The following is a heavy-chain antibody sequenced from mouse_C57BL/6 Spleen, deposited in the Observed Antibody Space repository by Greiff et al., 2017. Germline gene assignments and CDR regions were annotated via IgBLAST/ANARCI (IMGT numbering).Heavy chain of an antibody. CDR1: GYTFTSYW. V-gene: IGHV1-64*01. CDR2: IHPNTGST. D-gene: IGHD2-4*01. CDR3: ARKEGLYYDYGMDY. Sequence: VQLQQPGAELVKPGASVKLSCKASGYTFTSYWMHWVKQRPGQGLEWIGMIHPNTGSTNYNEKFKRKATLTVDKSSSPAYMQLSSLTSEDAAVYYCARKEGLYYDYGMDYWGQGTSVTVSS. J-gene: IGHJ4*01.